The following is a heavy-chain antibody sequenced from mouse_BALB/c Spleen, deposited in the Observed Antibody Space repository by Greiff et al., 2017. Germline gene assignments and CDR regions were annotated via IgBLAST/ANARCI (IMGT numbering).Heavy chain of an antibody. CDR3: TRHYFDY. CDR2: IYPGSGST. J-gene: IGHJ2*01. CDR1: GYTFTSYW. Sequence: LQQPGSELVRPGASVKLSCKASGYTFTSYWMHWVKQRPGQGLEWIGNIYPGSGSTNYDEKFKSKATLTVDTSSSTAYMQLSRLTSEDSAVYYCTRHYFDYWGQGTTLTGSS. V-gene: IGHV1S22*01.